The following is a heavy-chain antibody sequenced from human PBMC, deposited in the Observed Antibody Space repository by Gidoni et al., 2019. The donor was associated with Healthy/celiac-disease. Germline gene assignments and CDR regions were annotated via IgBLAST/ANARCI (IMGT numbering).Heavy chain of an antibody. CDR3: AREEDCSSTSCSPYYYYYYMDV. CDR1: GFTFSSYS. J-gene: IGHJ6*03. Sequence: EVQLVESGGGLVKPGGSLRLSGAASGFTFSSYSMNWVRQAPGKGLEWVSSISSSSSYIYYADSVKGRFTISRDNAKNSLYLQMNSLRAEDTAVYYCAREEDCSSTSCSPYYYYYYMDVWGKGTTVTVSS. CDR2: ISSSSSYI. V-gene: IGHV3-21*01. D-gene: IGHD2-2*01.